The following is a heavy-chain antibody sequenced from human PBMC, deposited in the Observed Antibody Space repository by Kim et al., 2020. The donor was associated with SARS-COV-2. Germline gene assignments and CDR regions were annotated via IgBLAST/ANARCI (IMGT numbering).Heavy chain of an antibody. V-gene: IGHV3-7*01. CDR3: ARESFYNWNL. D-gene: IGHD1-7*01. J-gene: IGHJ4*02. Sequence: EKSYVGSVKGRFTISRDNAKNSLYLQMNSLRAEDTAVYYCARESFYNWNLWGQGTLVTVSS. CDR2: EK.